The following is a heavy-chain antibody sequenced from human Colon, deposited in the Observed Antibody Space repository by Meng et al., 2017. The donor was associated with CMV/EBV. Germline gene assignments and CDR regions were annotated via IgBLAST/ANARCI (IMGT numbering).Heavy chain of an antibody. CDR2: ISGSGSST. V-gene: IGHV3-23*01. Sequence: GGSLRLSCAASGFTFSSYAMNWVRLAPGKGLEWVSSISGSGSSTYYADSVKGRFTISRDNTDNTMHLQMNNMRTEDTAVYYCAQGGSYYPHTSFYFDYWGQGTKVTVSS. CDR3: AQGGSYYPHTSFYFDY. J-gene: IGHJ4*01. D-gene: IGHD1-26*01. CDR1: GFTFSSYA.